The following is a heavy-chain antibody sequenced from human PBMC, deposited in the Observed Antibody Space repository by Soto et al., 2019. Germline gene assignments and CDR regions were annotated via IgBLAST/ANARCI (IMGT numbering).Heavy chain of an antibody. CDR1: GGSISSSTYY. D-gene: IGHD1-26*01. CDR3: ARPRLVSGSFYFDN. Sequence: PSETLSLTCTVSGGSISSSTYYWGWIRQPPGKGLEWIGTIYYSGTTYYNPSLKSRVTISVDTSKSQFSLRLSSVTAADTAVYYCARPRLVSGSFYFDNWGQGTLVTVSS. V-gene: IGHV4-39*01. J-gene: IGHJ4*02. CDR2: IYYSGTT.